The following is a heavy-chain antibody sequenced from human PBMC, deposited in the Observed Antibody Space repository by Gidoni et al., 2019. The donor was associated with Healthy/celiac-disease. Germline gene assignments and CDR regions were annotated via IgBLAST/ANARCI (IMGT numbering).Heavy chain of an antibody. CDR1: ALTFSDHY. V-gene: IGHV3-72*01. CDR3: ARVGGYYDAFDI. Sequence: EVQLVASGGGLVQPGGSLRPSGAAPALTFSDHYMDWVRQAPGKGLEWVGRTRNKANSYTTEYAASVKGRFTISRDDSKNSLYLQMNSLKTEDTAVYYCARVGGYYDAFDIWGQGTMVTVSS. D-gene: IGHD1-26*01. J-gene: IGHJ3*02. CDR2: TRNKANSYTT.